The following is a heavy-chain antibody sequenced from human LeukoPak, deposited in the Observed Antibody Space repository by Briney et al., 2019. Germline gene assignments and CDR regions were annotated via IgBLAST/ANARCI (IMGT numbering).Heavy chain of an antibody. D-gene: IGHD2-2*01. V-gene: IGHV4-30-2*01. CDR3: ARVRYCSSTSCRYFDY. CDR2: IYHSGST. CDR1: GGSISSGGYY. J-gene: IGHJ4*02. Sequence: SQTLSLTCTVSGGSISSGGYYWSWIRQPPGKGLEWIGYIYHSGSTYYNPSLKSRVTISVDRSKNQFSLKLSSVTAADTAVYYCARVRYCSSTSCRYFDYWGQGTLVTVSS.